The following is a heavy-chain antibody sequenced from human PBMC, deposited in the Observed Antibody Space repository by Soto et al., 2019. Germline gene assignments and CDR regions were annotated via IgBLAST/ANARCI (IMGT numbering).Heavy chain of an antibody. CDR1: GFTFSNAW. CDR3: TTGGQDYDYVWGSYRYTGGYYFDY. Sequence: EVQLVESGGGLVKPGGSLRLSCAASGFTFSNAWMSWVRQAPGKGLEWVGRIKSKTDGGTTDYAAPVKGRFTISRDDSKNTLYLQMNSLKTEGTAVYYCTTGGQDYDYVWGSYRYTGGYYFDYWGQGTLVTVSS. V-gene: IGHV3-15*01. D-gene: IGHD3-16*02. J-gene: IGHJ4*02. CDR2: IKSKTDGGTT.